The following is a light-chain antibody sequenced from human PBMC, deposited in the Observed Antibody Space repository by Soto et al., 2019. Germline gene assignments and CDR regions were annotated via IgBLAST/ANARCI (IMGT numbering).Light chain of an antibody. CDR2: DVS. Sequence: QSALTQPRSVSGSPGQSVTISCTGTSSDVGGYNYVSWYQQHPGKAPKLMIYDVSKRPSGVPDRFSVSKSGNTASLPISGLQAEDEADYYCCSYAGSYTLYVFGTGTQLTVL. CDR3: CSYAGSYTLYV. J-gene: IGLJ1*01. CDR1: SSDVGGYNY. V-gene: IGLV2-11*01.